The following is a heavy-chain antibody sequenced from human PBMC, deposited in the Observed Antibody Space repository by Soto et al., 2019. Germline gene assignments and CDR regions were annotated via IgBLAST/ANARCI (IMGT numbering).Heavy chain of an antibody. Sequence: EVHLVESGGGLVQPGGSLRLSCAGSGVNFGNYWMTWVRQAPGKGLEWLATINTDGSEAYHVDSVRGRFTISRDTAKSSLFVDMNSLSAEDTAVYFCARGCAPFSESEWWGQGTLVTVSS. CDR2: INTDGSEA. CDR3: ARGCAPFSESEW. V-gene: IGHV3-7*01. CDR1: GVNFGNYW. D-gene: IGHD3-3*01. J-gene: IGHJ4*02.